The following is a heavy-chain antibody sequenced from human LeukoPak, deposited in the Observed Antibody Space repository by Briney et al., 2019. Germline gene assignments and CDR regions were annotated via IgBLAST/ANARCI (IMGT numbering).Heavy chain of an antibody. CDR1: GGSFSGYY. V-gene: IGHV4-34*01. CDR3: ASGYGDYEVY. D-gene: IGHD4-17*01. J-gene: IGHJ4*02. Sequence: SETLSLTCAVYGGSFSGYYWSWIRQPPGKGLEWIGEINHSGSTNYNPSLKSRVTISVDTSKNQFSLKLSSVTAADTAVYYCASGYGDYEVYWGQGTLVTVSS. CDR2: INHSGST.